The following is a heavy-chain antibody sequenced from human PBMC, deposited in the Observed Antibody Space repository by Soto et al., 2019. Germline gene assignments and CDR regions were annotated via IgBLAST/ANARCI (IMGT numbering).Heavy chain of an antibody. D-gene: IGHD2-15*01. CDR1: GGSISSYH. V-gene: IGHV4-59*08. Sequence: SETLSLTCTVSGGSISSYHWSWIRQPPGKGLEWIGYIYYSGSTNYNPSLKSRVTISVDTSKNQFSLKLSSVTAADTAVYYCARLSGCSGGSCYSSNWFDPWGQGTLVTVSS. CDR3: ARLSGCSGGSCYSSNWFDP. CDR2: IYYSGST. J-gene: IGHJ5*02.